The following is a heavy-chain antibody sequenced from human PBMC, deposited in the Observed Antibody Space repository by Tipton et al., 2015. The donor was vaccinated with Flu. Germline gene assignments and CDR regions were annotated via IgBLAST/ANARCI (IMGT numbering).Heavy chain of an antibody. CDR3: ARGGYCGPGFDY. CDR1: GDSVFSNSAA. CDR2: TYYRSKWYN. D-gene: IGHD5-18*01. Sequence: QLVQSGPEVNPSQTLSLTCAISGDSVFSNSAAWNWIRQSPSRGLEWLGRTYYRSKWYNDYAVSVKSRITINPDTSKNQFSLQLSSVTAADTAVYYCARGGYCGPGFDYWGQGTLVTVSS. V-gene: IGHV6-1*01. J-gene: IGHJ4*02.